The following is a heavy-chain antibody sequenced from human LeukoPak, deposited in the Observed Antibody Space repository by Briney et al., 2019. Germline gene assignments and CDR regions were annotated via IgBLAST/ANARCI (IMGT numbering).Heavy chain of an antibody. Sequence: SETLSLTCAVYGGSFSGYYWSWIRQPPGKGLEWIGEINHSGSTNYNPSLKSRVTISVDTSKNQFSLKLSSVTAADTAVYYCARAGYSGYDFDYWGQGTLVTVSS. J-gene: IGHJ4*02. CDR2: INHSGST. CDR1: GGSFSGYY. CDR3: ARAGYSGYDFDY. D-gene: IGHD5-12*01. V-gene: IGHV4-34*01.